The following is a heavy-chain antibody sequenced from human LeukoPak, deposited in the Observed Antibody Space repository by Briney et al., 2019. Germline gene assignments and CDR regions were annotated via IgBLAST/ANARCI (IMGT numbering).Heavy chain of an antibody. CDR3: ARDSPITYYYDSSGSYYGV. V-gene: IGHV3-66*01. D-gene: IGHD3-22*01. CDR1: GITVVSNY. CDR2: IYSGGNT. J-gene: IGHJ4*02. Sequence: GGSLRLSCAASGITVVSNYMSWVRQAPGRGLEWVSEIYSGGNTYYADSVKGRFTISRDNSKNTLYLQMNSLRAEDTGVYYCARDSPITYYYDSSGSYYGVWGQGTLVTVSS.